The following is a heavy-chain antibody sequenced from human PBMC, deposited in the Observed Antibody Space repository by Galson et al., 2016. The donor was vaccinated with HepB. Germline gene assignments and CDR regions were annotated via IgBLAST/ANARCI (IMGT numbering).Heavy chain of an antibody. CDR2: IDPSDSFT. Sequence: QSGAEVKKPGESLRIFCKTSGYTFTKYWISWVRQMPGKGLEWMGRIDPSDSFTDYSPSFQGRVTISTDKSTSTAYLQWSRLKASDNAMYYCARPRKMAARYAFDIWGQGTMVTVSS. CDR3: ARPRKMAARYAFDI. V-gene: IGHV5-10-1*01. CDR1: GYTFTKYW. J-gene: IGHJ3*02. D-gene: IGHD5-24*01.